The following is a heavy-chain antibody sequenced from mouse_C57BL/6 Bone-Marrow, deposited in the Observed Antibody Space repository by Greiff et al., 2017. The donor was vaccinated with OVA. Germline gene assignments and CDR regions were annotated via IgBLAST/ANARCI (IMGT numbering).Heavy chain of an antibody. J-gene: IGHJ4*01. CDR3: ASPILWSAYYYAMDY. Sequence: EVQLQQSGAELVRPGSSVKMSCKPSGYTFTSYGINWVKQRPGQGLEWIGYIYIGNGYTEYNEKFKGKATLTSDTSSSTAYMQLSSLTSEDSAIYCCASPILWSAYYYAMDYWGQGTSVTVSS. V-gene: IGHV1-58*01. CDR1: GYTFTSYG. CDR2: IYIGNGYT. D-gene: IGHD1-1*02.